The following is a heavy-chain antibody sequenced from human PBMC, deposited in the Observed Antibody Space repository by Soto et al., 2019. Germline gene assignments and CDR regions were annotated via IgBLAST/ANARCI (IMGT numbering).Heavy chain of an antibody. CDR2: INHSGST. CDR1: GGSFSGYY. CDR3: ASEGCGGDCYSGVADY. Sequence: SETLSLTCAVYGGSFSGYYWSWIRQPPGKGLEWIGEINHSGSTNYNPSLKSRVTISVDTSKNQFSLKLSSVTAADTAVYYCASEGCGGDCYSGVADYWGQGTLVTVSS. D-gene: IGHD2-21*01. J-gene: IGHJ4*02. V-gene: IGHV4-34*01.